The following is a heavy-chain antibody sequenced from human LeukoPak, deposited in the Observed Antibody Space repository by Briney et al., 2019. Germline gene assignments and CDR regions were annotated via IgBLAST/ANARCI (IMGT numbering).Heavy chain of an antibody. V-gene: IGHV3-74*01. Sequence: GGSLRLSCAASGFTLSSYWMHWVRQAPGKGLVWVSRINGDGSSTPYANSVKGRFTISRDNAKNTLYLQMHSLRADDTAVYYCARGSTSGWPDYFDYWGQGSVVTGSS. CDR1: GFTLSSYW. CDR3: ARGSTSGWPDYFDY. D-gene: IGHD6-19*01. J-gene: IGHJ4*02. CDR2: INGDGSST.